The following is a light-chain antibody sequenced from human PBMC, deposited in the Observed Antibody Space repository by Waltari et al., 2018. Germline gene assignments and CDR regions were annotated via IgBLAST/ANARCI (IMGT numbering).Light chain of an antibody. Sequence: DIQVTQSPSTLSASVGDRVIITCRASQSIVVWLAWHQQKPGKAPRLLIYKESYLESGVPSRCSGSASGTAFTLTISSLQADDFATYYCLQYNSYPWTFGQGTTVEIK. V-gene: IGKV1-5*03. J-gene: IGKJ1*01. CDR3: LQYNSYPWT. CDR2: KES. CDR1: QSIVVW.